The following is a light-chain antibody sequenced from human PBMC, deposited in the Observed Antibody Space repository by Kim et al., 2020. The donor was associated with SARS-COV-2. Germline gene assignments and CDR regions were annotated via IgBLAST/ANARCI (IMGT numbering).Light chain of an antibody. CDR3: QNCYSAPLT. V-gene: IGKV1-27*01. CDR2: AAS. J-gene: IGKJ4*01. CDR1: QGIITS. Sequence: DIPMTRSPPSLSASVGDRVTLTCRASQGIITSLAWYTHKPGKGPNLLIYAASTLQSGLPSRFSGSGSGTEFTLTISDLQPEDVATYYCQNCYSAPLTFGGGTKVDIK.